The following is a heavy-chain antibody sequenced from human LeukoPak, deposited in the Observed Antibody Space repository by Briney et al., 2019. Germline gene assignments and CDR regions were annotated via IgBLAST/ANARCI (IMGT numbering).Heavy chain of an antibody. CDR3: ALSLLWIGESWGYYYMDV. CDR1: GGTFSRYA. Sequence: GASVKVSCKASGGTFSRYAISWVRQAPGQGLEWMGGIIPVFASTNYAQKFQGRVTITTDESTSTAYMELSSLKSEDTAVYHCALSLLWIGESWGYYYMDVWGKGTTVTVSS. D-gene: IGHD3-10*01. J-gene: IGHJ6*03. CDR2: IIPVFAST. V-gene: IGHV1-69*05.